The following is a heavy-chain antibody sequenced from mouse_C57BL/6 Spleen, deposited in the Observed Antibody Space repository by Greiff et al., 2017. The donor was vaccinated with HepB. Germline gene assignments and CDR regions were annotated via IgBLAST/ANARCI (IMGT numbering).Heavy chain of an antibody. Sequence: VQLKESGPELVKPGASVKISCKASGYSFTDYNMNWVKQSNGKSLEWIGVINPNYGTTSYNQKFKGKATLTVDQSSSTAYMQLNSLTSEDSAVYYCACFYDYDGYYAMDYWGQGTSVTVSS. CDR2: INPNYGTT. J-gene: IGHJ4*01. V-gene: IGHV1-39*01. CDR3: ACFYDYDGYYAMDY. D-gene: IGHD2-4*01. CDR1: GYSFTDYN.